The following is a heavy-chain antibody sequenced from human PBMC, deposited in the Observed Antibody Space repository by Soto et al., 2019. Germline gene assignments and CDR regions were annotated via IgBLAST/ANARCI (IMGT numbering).Heavy chain of an antibody. CDR1: GGSISSSSYY. J-gene: IGHJ4*02. CDR2: IYYSGGT. V-gene: IGHV4-39*01. CDR3: ARHQKTTVTTAGFDY. Sequence: SETLSLTCTVSGGSISSSSYYWGWIRQPPGKGLEWIGSIYYSGGTYYNPSLKSRVTISVDTSKNQFSLKLSSVTAADTAVYYCARHQKTTVTTAGFDYWGQGTLVTVSS. D-gene: IGHD4-17*01.